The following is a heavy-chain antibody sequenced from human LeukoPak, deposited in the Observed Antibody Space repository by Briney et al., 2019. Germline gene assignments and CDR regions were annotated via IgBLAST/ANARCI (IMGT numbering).Heavy chain of an antibody. CDR1: GYTFTSYA. Sequence: GASVKVSCKASGYTFTSYAMHWVRQAPGQRLEWMGWINAGNGNTKYSQKFQGRVTITRDTSASTAYMELSSLRSEDTAVYYCARDRGYYDILTVPHGQGRLMDVWGQGTTVTVSS. J-gene: IGHJ6*02. CDR2: INAGNGNT. D-gene: IGHD3-9*01. CDR3: ARDRGYYDILTVPHGQGRLMDV. V-gene: IGHV1-3*01.